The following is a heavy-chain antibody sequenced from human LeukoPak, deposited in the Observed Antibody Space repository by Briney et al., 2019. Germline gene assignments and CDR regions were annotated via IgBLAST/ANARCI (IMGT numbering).Heavy chain of an antibody. CDR1: GYSFATYW. Sequence: GESLKISCKGSGYSFATYWIGWVRQMPGKGLEWMGIIYPGDSDTRYSPPFHGHVTISADKSISTAYLQWSSLKASDTAMYYCARLLGDSSGYTPGFDYWGQGTLVTVSS. D-gene: IGHD3-22*01. CDR2: IYPGDSDT. V-gene: IGHV5-51*01. CDR3: ARLLGDSSGYTPGFDY. J-gene: IGHJ4*02.